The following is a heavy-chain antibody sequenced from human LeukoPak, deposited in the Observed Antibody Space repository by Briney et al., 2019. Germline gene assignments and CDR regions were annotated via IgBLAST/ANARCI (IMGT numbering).Heavy chain of an antibody. Sequence: ASVKVSCKASGYTFTGYYMHWVRQAPGQGLEWMGWINPNSGGTNYAQKFQGRVTMTRDTSISTAYMELSRLRSVDTAVYYCARDLQNSSSWNDYWGQGTLVTVSS. CDR2: INPNSGGT. V-gene: IGHV1-2*02. D-gene: IGHD6-13*01. CDR1: GYTFTGYY. J-gene: IGHJ4*02. CDR3: ARDLQNSSSWNDY.